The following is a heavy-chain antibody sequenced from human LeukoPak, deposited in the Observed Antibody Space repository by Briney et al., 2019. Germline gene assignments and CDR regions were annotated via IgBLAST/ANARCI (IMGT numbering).Heavy chain of an antibody. CDR3: AKRTMSAFDS. V-gene: IGHV3-23*01. CDR2: ISGSGNGT. J-gene: IGHJ4*02. D-gene: IGHD5-24*01. Sequence: GGSLRLSCTASGFTFRTYAMNWVRQAPGKGLEWLSGISGSGNGTYYADSVKGRFTISRDNSKNVVYLQMNSLTVEDAATYYCAKRTMSAFDSWGQGTLLIVSS. CDR1: GFTFRTYA.